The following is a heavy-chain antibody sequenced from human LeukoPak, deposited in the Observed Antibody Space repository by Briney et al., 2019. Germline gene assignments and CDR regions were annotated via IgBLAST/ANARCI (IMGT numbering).Heavy chain of an antibody. J-gene: IGHJ6*03. V-gene: IGHV4-4*07. D-gene: IGHD1-7*01. CDR2: IHKSGST. CDR1: GGSISSYY. CDR3: ARDLTGTIPYYYYYMDV. Sequence: SETLSLTCTVSGGSISSYYWSWIRQPAGKGLEWIGRIHKSGSTNYNPSLKSRVTMSVDTSKNQLSLKLSSVTAADTAVYYCARDLTGTIPYYYYYMDVWGKGTTVTVSS.